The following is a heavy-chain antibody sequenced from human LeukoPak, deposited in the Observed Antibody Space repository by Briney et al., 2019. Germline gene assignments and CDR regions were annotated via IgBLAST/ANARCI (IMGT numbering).Heavy chain of an antibody. CDR1: GFTFRNYV. V-gene: IGHV3-30*14. CDR3: ARVYGSGKPLDY. Sequence: GGSLRLSCAASGFTFRNYVIHWVRQAPGKGLEWVAVTSSGLNVKLYADSVKGRFTISRDNSKNTLYLQMNSLRAEDTAVYYCARVYGSGKPLDYWGQGTLVTVSS. CDR2: TSSGLNVK. J-gene: IGHJ4*02. D-gene: IGHD3-10*01.